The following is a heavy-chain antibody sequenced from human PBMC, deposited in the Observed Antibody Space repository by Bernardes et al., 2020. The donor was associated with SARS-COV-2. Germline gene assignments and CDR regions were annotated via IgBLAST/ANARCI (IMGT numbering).Heavy chain of an antibody. Sequence: SETLSLTCAVSGGSISSDNYCWSWIRQPPGQGLEWIGYLSQSGTSYFNPSLKSRVTIALDRSRTHFSLNLSSVTAADTAMYYCARGTLTSRATYYFDSWGQGTLVTVSS. V-gene: IGHV4-30-2*01. CDR3: ARGTLTSRATYYFDS. J-gene: IGHJ4*02. CDR2: LSQSGTS. CDR1: GGSISSDNYC.